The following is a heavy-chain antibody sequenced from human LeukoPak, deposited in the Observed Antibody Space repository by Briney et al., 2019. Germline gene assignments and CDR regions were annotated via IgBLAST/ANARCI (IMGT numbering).Heavy chain of an antibody. D-gene: IGHD2-15*01. V-gene: IGHV4-4*09. Sequence: SETLSLTCTVSGDSVSSGYWTWIRQSPGKGLEWIGYISDSDITDYNPSLKSRLTVSVDTSNNQFSLNLNSVTAADTAVYYCAGRGHRYSRDWGQGILVTVSS. CDR2: ISDSDIT. CDR1: GDSVSSGY. J-gene: IGHJ1*01. CDR3: AGRGHRYSRD.